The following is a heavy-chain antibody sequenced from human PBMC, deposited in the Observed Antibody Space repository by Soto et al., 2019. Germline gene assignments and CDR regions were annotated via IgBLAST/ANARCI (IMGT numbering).Heavy chain of an antibody. D-gene: IGHD1-26*01. J-gene: IGHJ1*01. CDR3: ARDLGRSAEYFQH. CDR2: ISCDGAVT. Sequence: GGSLRLSCAASGFPFDDYSMNWVRQVPGKGLEWVSLISCDGAVTYYADSVKGRFTVSRDNSKNTLYLQMNSLRAEDTAVYYCARDLGRSAEYFQHWGQGTLVTVSS. V-gene: IGHV3-43*01. CDR1: GFPFDDYS.